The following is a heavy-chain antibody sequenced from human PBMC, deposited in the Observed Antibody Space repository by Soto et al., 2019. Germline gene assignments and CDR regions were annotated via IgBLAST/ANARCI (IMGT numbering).Heavy chain of an antibody. Sequence: EVQLVESGGGLVQPGGSLRLSCAASGFTFSNYWMHWVRQAPGKGLVWFSRINGDGSSTSYADSVKGRFTISRDNTKNTLYLHMNSLRAEDTAVYYCAGRDCTNGVCYFYWGQGTLVTVSS. CDR2: INGDGSST. V-gene: IGHV3-74*01. D-gene: IGHD2-8*01. J-gene: IGHJ4*02. CDR3: AGRDCTNGVCYFY. CDR1: GFTFSNYW.